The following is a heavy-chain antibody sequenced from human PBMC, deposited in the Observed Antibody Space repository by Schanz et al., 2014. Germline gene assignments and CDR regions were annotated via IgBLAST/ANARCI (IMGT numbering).Heavy chain of an antibody. CDR2: IGTSGGT. Sequence: EVHLLESGGGLVEPGGSLRLSCATSGFSLDIFAVSWVRQAPGKGLEWVSTIGTSGGTNYAESVKGRFTISRDNSKNTLYLQMNSLRAEDTAVYFCAKIERNEEWGQGTLVTVSS. CDR3: AKIERNEE. D-gene: IGHD1-1*01. CDR1: GFSLDIFA. V-gene: IGHV3-23*01. J-gene: IGHJ4*02.